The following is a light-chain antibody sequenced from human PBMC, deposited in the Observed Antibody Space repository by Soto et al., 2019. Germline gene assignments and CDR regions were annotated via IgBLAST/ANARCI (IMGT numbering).Light chain of an antibody. CDR3: SSYAGNNIFYV. V-gene: IGLV2-8*01. CDR2: EVS. CDR1: SNDVGGYNF. Sequence: QSALAQPPSPSGSPGQSVTISCAGTSNDVGGYNFVSWYQRHPGKAPKLMIFEVSKRPSGVPDRFSGSKSGNTASLTVSGLQAEDEADYYCSSYAGNNIFYVFGTGTKLTVL. J-gene: IGLJ1*01.